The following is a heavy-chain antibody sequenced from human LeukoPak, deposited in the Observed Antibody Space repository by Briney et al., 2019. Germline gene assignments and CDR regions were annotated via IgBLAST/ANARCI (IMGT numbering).Heavy chain of an antibody. CDR1: GGSISSYY. J-gene: IGHJ3*02. Sequence: PSETRSLTCTVSGGSISSYYWSWIRQPPGKGLEWIGYIYYSGSTNYNPSLKSRVTISVGTSKNQFSLKLSSVTAADTAVYYCARKTGKNAFDIWGQGTMVTVSS. CDR3: ARKTGKNAFDI. V-gene: IGHV4-59*12. D-gene: IGHD7-27*01. CDR2: IYYSGST.